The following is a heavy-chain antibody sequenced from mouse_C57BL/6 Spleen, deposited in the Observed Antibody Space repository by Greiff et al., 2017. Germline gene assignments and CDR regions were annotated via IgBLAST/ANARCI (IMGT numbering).Heavy chain of an antibody. CDR2: INPSNGGT. Sequence: QVQLQQSGTELVKPGASVKLSCKASGYTFTSYWMHWVKQRPGQGLEWIGNINPSNGGTNYNEKFKSKATLTVDTSSSTAYMQLSSLTSEDSAVYYCARDNYGSPWFAYWGQGTLVTVSA. CDR3: ARDNYGSPWFAY. V-gene: IGHV1-53*01. D-gene: IGHD1-1*01. CDR1: GYTFTSYW. J-gene: IGHJ3*01.